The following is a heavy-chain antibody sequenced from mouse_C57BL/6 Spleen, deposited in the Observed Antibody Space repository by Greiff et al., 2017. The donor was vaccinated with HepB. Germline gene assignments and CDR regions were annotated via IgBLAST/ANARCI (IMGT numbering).Heavy chain of an antibody. J-gene: IGHJ2*01. CDR2: IHPNSGST. Sequence: VQLQQPGAELVKPGASVKLSCKASGYTFTSYWMHWVKQRPGQGLEWIGMIHPNSGSTNYNEKFKSKATLTVDKSSSTAYMQLSSLTSEDSAVYYCAREAANYGSSLFDYWGQGTTLTVSS. V-gene: IGHV1-64*01. D-gene: IGHD1-1*01. CDR1: GYTFTSYW. CDR3: AREAANYGSSLFDY.